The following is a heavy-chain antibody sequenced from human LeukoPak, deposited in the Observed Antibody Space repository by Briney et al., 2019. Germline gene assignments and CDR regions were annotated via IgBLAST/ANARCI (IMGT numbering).Heavy chain of an antibody. V-gene: IGHV1-18*01. D-gene: IGHD2-15*01. J-gene: IGHJ6*03. CDR2: ISAYNGNT. CDR3: AREGSSMKYYYYYYYMDV. Sequence: ASVKVSCKASGYTFTSYGISWVRQAPGQGLEWMGWISAYNGNTNYAQKLQGRVTMTTDTSTSTAYMELRSLRSDDTAVYYCAREGSSMKYYYYYYYMDVWGKGTTVTVSS. CDR1: GYTFTSYG.